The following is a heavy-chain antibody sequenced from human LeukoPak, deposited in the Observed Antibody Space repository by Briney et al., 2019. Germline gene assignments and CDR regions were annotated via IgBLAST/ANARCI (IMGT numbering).Heavy chain of an antibody. J-gene: IGHJ4*02. CDR3: ARVGGGSYSPFDY. D-gene: IGHD1-26*01. CDR2: INHSGST. Sequence: SSETLSPTCAVYGASFSGFYWGWIRPPPGGGRGWVGEINHSGSTNYNPSLKSRVAISIDTSTNQFSLKLSSVTAADTAVYYCARVGGGSYSPFDYWGQGTLVTVSS. CDR1: GASFSGFY. V-gene: IGHV4-34*01.